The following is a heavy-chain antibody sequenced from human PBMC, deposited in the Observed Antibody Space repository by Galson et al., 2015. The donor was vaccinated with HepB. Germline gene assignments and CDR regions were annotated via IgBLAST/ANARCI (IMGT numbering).Heavy chain of an antibody. J-gene: IGHJ3*02. CDR3: AKGPLRMELNAFDI. CDR2: ISVNGGSR. CDR1: GFTFSNYA. V-gene: IGHV3-23*01. Sequence: SLRLSCAASGFTFSNYAMSWVRQAPRRGLEWVAAISVNGGSRSFADSVKGRFSISRDNSKNTLDLQMNSLRVEDSAVYYCAKGPLRMELNAFDIWGQGTTVTVSS. D-gene: IGHD1-7*01.